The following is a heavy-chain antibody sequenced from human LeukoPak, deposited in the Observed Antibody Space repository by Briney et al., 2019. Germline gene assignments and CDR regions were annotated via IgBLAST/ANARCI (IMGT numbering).Heavy chain of an antibody. D-gene: IGHD3-9*01. CDR1: GFTFRSYA. CDR2: IGGSGGST. V-gene: IGHV3-23*01. Sequence: PGGSLRLSCAASGFTFRSYAMTWVRQAPGKGLEWVSGIGGSGGSTSYADSVKGRFTISRDNSKNTLYLQMNSLRAEDAAVYYCAKWGDYDILTGYYDSDYWGQGTLVTVSS. J-gene: IGHJ4*02. CDR3: AKWGDYDILTGYYDSDY.